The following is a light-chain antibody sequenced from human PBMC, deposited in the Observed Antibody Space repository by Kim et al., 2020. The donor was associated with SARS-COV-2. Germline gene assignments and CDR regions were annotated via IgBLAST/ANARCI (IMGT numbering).Light chain of an antibody. V-gene: IGKV1-39*01. Sequence: SASVGDRVTITCRASQSISSYLNGYQQKPGKAPKLLIYAASSLQSGVPSRFSGSGSGTDFTLTISSLQPEDFATYYCQQSYSTPRSFGQGTKLEI. CDR1: QSISSY. J-gene: IGKJ2*03. CDR2: AAS. CDR3: QQSYSTPRS.